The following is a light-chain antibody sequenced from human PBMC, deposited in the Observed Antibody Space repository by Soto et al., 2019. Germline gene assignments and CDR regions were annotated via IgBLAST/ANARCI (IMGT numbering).Light chain of an antibody. CDR3: SSYAGSKNLV. V-gene: IGLV2-8*01. CDR2: EVS. J-gene: IGLJ2*01. Sequence: QSDLTQPPSASGSPGQSVTISCTGTSSDVGGYNSVSWYQQHPGQAPKLMFYEVSKRPSGVPDRFSATKSDNTASLTVSGLQAEDEADYYCSSYAGSKNLVFGGGTKVTVL. CDR1: SSDVGGYNS.